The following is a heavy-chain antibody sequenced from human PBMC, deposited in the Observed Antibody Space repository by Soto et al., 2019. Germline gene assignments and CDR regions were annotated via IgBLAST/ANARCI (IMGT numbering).Heavy chain of an antibody. Sequence: PGGSIRLACAASGFTFSNSWMHWVRQVSGKGLEWVSRINADGTSTSYADSVKGRFTISRDNAKNTLYLHVNSLRAEDTAVYYCVKVLARGVGVPRFYFDSWGQGALVTVSS. CDR1: GFTFSNSW. J-gene: IGHJ4*02. CDR2: INADGTST. V-gene: IGHV3-74*01. D-gene: IGHD2-2*01. CDR3: VKVLARGVGVPRFYFDS.